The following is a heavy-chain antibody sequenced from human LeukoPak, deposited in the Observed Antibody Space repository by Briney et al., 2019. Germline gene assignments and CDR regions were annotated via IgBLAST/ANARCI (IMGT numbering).Heavy chain of an antibody. CDR1: GYSITTGYY. CDR2: IYTTGST. J-gene: IGHJ4*02. V-gene: IGHV4-38-2*02. CDR3: ASNPEWEWEGFDY. Sequence: PSETLSLTCTVSGYSITTGYYWGWIRQPPGKGLEWIGSIYTTGSTFYNPSLESRVTISVDTSKNQFSLKLSSVTAADTAVYYCASNPEWEWEGFDYWGQGTLVTVSS. D-gene: IGHD1-26*01.